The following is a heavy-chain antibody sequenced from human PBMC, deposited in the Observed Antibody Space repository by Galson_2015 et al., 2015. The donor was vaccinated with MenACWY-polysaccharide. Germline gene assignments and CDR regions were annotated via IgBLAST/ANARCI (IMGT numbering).Heavy chain of an antibody. CDR1: GLSLSISRMS. CDR2: IDWDDDK. CDR3: ARSWGEPPGDFDY. V-gene: IGHV2-70*01. Sequence: PALVKTTQTLTLTCTFSGLSLSISRMSVSWIRQPPGKAMEWLALIDWDDDKYYSTSLKTRLTISKDTSKNQVVLTMTNMDPVDTATYYCARSWGEPPGDFDYWGQGTLVTVSS. J-gene: IGHJ4*02. D-gene: IGHD3-16*01.